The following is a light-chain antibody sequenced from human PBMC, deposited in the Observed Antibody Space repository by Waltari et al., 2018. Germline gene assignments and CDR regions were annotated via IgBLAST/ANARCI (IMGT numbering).Light chain of an antibody. Sequence: EIVMTQSPATLSVSPGERATLSCRASQSVSSNLAWYQQKPGQAPRLLIYGASTRATGSPARFSGSGSWTEFTLTISSLQSEDFAVYYCQQYNNWPLTFGGGTKVEIK. J-gene: IGKJ4*01. CDR1: QSVSSN. V-gene: IGKV3-15*01. CDR2: GAS. CDR3: QQYNNWPLT.